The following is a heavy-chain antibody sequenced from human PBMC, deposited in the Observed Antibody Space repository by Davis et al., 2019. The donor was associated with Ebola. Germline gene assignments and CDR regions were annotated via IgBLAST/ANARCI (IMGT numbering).Heavy chain of an antibody. V-gene: IGHV4-39*07. Sequence: PSETLSLTCTVSGGSISSSSYYWGWIRQPPGKGLEWIGSIYYSGSTYYNPSLKSRVTISVDTSKNQFSLKLSSVTAADTAVYYCARAPDYYDSSARLGFDYWGQGTLVTVSS. D-gene: IGHD3-22*01. CDR3: ARAPDYYDSSARLGFDY. J-gene: IGHJ4*02. CDR1: GGSISSSSYY. CDR2: IYYSGST.